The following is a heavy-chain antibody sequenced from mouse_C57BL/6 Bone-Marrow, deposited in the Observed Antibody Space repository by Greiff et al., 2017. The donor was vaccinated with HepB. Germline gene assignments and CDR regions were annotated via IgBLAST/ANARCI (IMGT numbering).Heavy chain of an antibody. CDR1: GYTFTDYY. CDR3: ARWGDSYAMDY. Sequence: EVQLQQSGPVLVKPGASVKMSCKASGYTFTDYYMNWVKQSHGKSLEWIGVINPYNGGTSYNQKFKGKATLTVDQSSSTAYMELNSLTSEDSAVYYCARWGDSYAMDYWGQGTSVTVSS. J-gene: IGHJ4*01. CDR2: INPYNGGT. V-gene: IGHV1-19*01. D-gene: IGHD3-3*01.